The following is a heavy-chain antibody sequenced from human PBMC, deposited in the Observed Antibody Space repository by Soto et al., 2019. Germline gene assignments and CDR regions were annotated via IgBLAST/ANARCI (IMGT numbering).Heavy chain of an antibody. J-gene: IGHJ3*02. D-gene: IGHD3-10*01. V-gene: IGHV4-59*08. CDR2: IYYSGST. CDR3: ARQEVGDAFDI. CDR1: GGSISSYY. Sequence: QVQLQESGPGLVKPSETLSLTCTVSGGSISSYYWSWIRQPPGKGLEWIGYIYYSGSTNYNPSLKNRVTISVDTSKNQFSLKLSSVTAADTAVYHCARQEVGDAFDIWGQGTMVTVSS.